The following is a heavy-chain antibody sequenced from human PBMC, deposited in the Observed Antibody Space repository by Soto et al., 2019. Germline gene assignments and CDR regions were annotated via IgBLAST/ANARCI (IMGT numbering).Heavy chain of an antibody. D-gene: IGHD3-10*01. CDR3: VRVGYAYGNDP. CDR2: ISSSGATI. CDR1: GFTFSDYY. J-gene: IGHJ5*02. Sequence: GGSLRLSCAASGFTFSDYYMSWIRQAPGKGLEWISYISSSGATIYYADSVKGRFTTSRDNANNSLFLEMNSLRAEDTAVYYCVRVGYAYGNDPWGQGTLFTVSS. V-gene: IGHV3-11*01.